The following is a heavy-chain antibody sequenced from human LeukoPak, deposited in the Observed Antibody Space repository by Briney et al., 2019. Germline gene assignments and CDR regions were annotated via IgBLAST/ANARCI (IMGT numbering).Heavy chain of an antibody. J-gene: IGHJ4*02. CDR3: ARDPLDYYDSEGY. CDR1: GASISRPYW. CDR2: ISHSGNT. V-gene: IGHV4-4*02. Sequence: SETLSLTCAVSGASISRPYWWSWVRQPPGKGLEWIGEISHSGNTHYKPSLKSRVTISVDKSKNQVLLKLSSVTAADTAMYYCARDPLDYYDSEGYWGQGTLVTVSS. D-gene: IGHD3-22*01.